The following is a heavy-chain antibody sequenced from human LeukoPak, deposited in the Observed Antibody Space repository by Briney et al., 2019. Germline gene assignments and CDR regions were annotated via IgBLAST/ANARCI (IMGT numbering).Heavy chain of an antibody. Sequence: GGSLRLSCAASGFTFSSYAMHWVRQAPGKGLEWVAVISYDGSNKYYADSVKGRFTISRDNSKNTLYLQMNSLRAEDTAVYYCARDRGYNWFDPWGQGTLVTVSP. V-gene: IGHV3-30*04. J-gene: IGHJ5*02. D-gene: IGHD3-10*01. CDR2: ISYDGSNK. CDR1: GFTFSSYA. CDR3: ARDRGYNWFDP.